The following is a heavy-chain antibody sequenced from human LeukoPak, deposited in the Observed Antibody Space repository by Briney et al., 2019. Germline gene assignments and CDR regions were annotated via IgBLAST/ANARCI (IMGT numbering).Heavy chain of an antibody. J-gene: IGHJ4*02. CDR2: INPSGGSA. Sequence: ASVKVSCKASGYTFTSYNMHWVRQAPGQGLEWMGTINPSGGSASYAQKFQGRVTMTRDTSTSTVYMELSSLRFEDTAVYYCARTGYSYDYYYWGQGTLATVSS. V-gene: IGHV1-46*01. CDR1: GYTFTSYN. CDR3: ARTGYSYDYYY. D-gene: IGHD5-18*01.